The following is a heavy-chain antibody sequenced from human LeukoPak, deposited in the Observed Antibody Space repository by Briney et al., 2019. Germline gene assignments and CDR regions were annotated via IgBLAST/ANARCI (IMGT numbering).Heavy chain of an antibody. D-gene: IGHD1-1*01. CDR1: GGTFSSYA. V-gene: IGHV1-69*13. CDR2: IIPIFGTA. Sequence: GASVKVSCKASGGTFSSYAISWVRQAPGQGLEWMGGIIPIFGTANYAQKFQGRVTITADESTCTAYMELSSLRSEDTAVYYCARTEETGTTGPFDYWGQGTLVTVSS. CDR3: ARTEETGTTGPFDY. J-gene: IGHJ4*02.